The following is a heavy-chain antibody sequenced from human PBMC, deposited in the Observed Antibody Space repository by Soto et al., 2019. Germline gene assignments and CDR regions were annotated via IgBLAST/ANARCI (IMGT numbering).Heavy chain of an antibody. Sequence: PGESLKVSCKGSGYSFSSYWISWGRQMPGKGLEWMGRIDPSDSYTNYSPSFQGHVTISADKSISTAYLQWSSLKASDTAMYYCARHADSSVYLYYYYYYGMDVSGQGTTVTVSS. D-gene: IGHD3-22*01. CDR2: IDPSDSYT. V-gene: IGHV5-10-1*01. CDR3: ARHADSSVYLYYYYYYGMDV. CDR1: GYSFSSYW. J-gene: IGHJ6*02.